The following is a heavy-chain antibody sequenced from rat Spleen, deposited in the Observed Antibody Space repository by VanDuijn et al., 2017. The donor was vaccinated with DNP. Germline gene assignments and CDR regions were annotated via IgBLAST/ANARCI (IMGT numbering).Heavy chain of an antibody. D-gene: IGHD1-7*01. J-gene: IGHJ2*01. CDR2: ISYSGST. Sequence: EVQLQESGSGLVKPSQSLSLTCSVTGYSITSNYWGWIRKFPGNKLEYIGHISYSGSTNYNQSLRSRLSITRDTSKNHFFLHLNSLTTEDTATYYCARWTRYFDYWGQGVMVTVSS. V-gene: IGHV3-1*01. CDR1: GYSITSNY. CDR3: ARWTRYFDY.